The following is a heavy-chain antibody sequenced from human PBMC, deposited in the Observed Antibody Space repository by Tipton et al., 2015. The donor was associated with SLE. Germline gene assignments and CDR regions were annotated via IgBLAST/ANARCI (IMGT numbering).Heavy chain of an antibody. CDR1: GGSIRSYY. CDR2: IYYSGST. CDR3: ARHDGQWDAFDI. Sequence: TLSLTCTVSGGSIRSYYWSWIRQPPGKGLEWIGYIYYSGSTNYNPSLKSRVTISVDTSKNHFSLKLSSVTAADTAVYYCARHDGQWDAFDIWGQGTVVTVSS. J-gene: IGHJ3*02. V-gene: IGHV4-59*08. D-gene: IGHD6-19*01.